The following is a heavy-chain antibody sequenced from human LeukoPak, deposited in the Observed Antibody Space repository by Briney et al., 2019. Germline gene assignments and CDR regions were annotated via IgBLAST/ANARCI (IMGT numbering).Heavy chain of an antibody. CDR2: INSDGSTT. Sequence: GGSLRLSCAASGFTFSSNWMYCVRQAPGKGLVWVSRINSDGSTTSYVDSVKGRFTISRDNAKSTLYLQMNSLRAEDTAVYYCARGGPIDYWGQGTLVTVSS. J-gene: IGHJ4*02. CDR3: ARGGPIDY. CDR1: GFTFSSNW. V-gene: IGHV3-74*01.